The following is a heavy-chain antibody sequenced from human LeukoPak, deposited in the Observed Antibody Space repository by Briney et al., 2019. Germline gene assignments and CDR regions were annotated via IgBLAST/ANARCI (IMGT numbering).Heavy chain of an antibody. CDR1: GFTFSSYA. CDR2: ISGSGGST. J-gene: IGHJ4*02. Sequence: QPGGSLRLSCAASGFTFSSYAMSWVRQAPGKGLEWVSGISGSGGSTYYADSVKGRFIISRDNSKSTLYVQMNSLRAEDTAVYYCAKRRSMAVAEEYFDYWGQGTLVTVSS. V-gene: IGHV3-23*01. CDR3: AKRRSMAVAEEYFDY. D-gene: IGHD6-19*01.